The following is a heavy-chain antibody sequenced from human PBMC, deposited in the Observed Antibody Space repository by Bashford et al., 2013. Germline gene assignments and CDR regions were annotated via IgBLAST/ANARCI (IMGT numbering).Heavy chain of an antibody. Sequence: GSLRLSCTASGFTFGDYAMSWFRQAPGKGLEWVGFIRSKAYGGTTEYAASVKGRFTISRDDSKSIAYLQMNSLKTEDTAVYYCTRGLVVVAATRFDGMDVWGQGTTVTVSS. CDR2: IRSKAYGGTT. V-gene: IGHV3-49*03. J-gene: IGHJ6*02. CDR3: TRGLVVVAATRFDGMDV. CDR1: GFTFGDYA. D-gene: IGHD2-15*01.